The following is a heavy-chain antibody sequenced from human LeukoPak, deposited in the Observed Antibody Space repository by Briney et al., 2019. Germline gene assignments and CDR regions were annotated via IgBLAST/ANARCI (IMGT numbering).Heavy chain of an antibody. CDR3: ASPSSDISSWGEFDY. J-gene: IGHJ4*01. Sequence: GRSLRLSCVVSGLLFSSNAMHWVRQTPGKGLEWVSVISYDGYNKYYGDSVKGRFTISRDNSKNTVYLQMNSLREEDTAVYFCASPSSDISSWGEFDYWGQGTLVTVSS. V-gene: IGHV3-30-3*01. CDR1: GLLFSSNA. CDR2: ISYDGYNK. D-gene: IGHD6-13*01.